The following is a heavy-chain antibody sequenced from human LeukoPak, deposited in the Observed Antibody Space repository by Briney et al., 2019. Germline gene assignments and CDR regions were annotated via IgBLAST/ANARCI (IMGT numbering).Heavy chain of an antibody. CDR2: ISHSGTT. CDR1: GYSISSGYY. CDR3: ARDLGSGGNSDY. J-gene: IGHJ4*02. Sequence: SETLSLTCTVSGYSISSGYYSGWIRQPPGKALEWIGSISHSGTTYYNPSLKSRVTISLDTSKNQFSLKLSSVTAADTAVYYCARDLGSGGNSDYWGQGTLVTVSS. V-gene: IGHV4-38-2*02. D-gene: IGHD4-23*01.